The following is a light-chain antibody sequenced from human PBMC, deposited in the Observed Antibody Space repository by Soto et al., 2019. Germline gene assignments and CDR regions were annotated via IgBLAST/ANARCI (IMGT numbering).Light chain of an antibody. Sequence: DIQMTQSPSTLSASVGDRVTITCRASQRISSWLAWYQQKPGKAPKLLIYKASSLESGVPSRFSGSGSWTEFTITISSLQPDDFATYYCQQYNNYSPWTFGQGTKVEIK. V-gene: IGKV1-5*03. CDR2: KAS. CDR1: QRISSW. CDR3: QQYNNYSPWT. J-gene: IGKJ1*01.